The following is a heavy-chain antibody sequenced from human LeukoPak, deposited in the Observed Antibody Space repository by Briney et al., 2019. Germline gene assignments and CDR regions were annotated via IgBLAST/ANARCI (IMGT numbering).Heavy chain of an antibody. CDR3: APGYYLYYYYYGMDV. CDR2: ISSSGSTI. CDR1: GFTFSDYY. V-gene: IGHV3-11*01. Sequence: PGGSLRLSCAASGFTFSDYYMSWIRQAPGKGLEWVSYISSSGSTIYYADSVKGRFTISRDNAKNSLYLQMNSLRAEDTAVYYCAPGYYLYYYYYGMDVWGQGTTVTVSS. J-gene: IGHJ6*02. D-gene: IGHD3-3*01.